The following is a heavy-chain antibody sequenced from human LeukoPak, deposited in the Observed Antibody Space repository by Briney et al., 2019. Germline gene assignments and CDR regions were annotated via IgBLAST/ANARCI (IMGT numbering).Heavy chain of an antibody. CDR2: IYYSGST. J-gene: IGHJ5*02. Sequence: SETLSLTCTVSGGSISSYYWSWIRQPPGKGLEWIGYIYYSGSTYYNPSLKSRVTISVDTSKNQFSLKLSSVTAADTAVYYCARQIDSWAPFDPWGQGTLVTVSS. D-gene: IGHD3-9*01. V-gene: IGHV4-59*08. CDR3: ARQIDSWAPFDP. CDR1: GGSISSYY.